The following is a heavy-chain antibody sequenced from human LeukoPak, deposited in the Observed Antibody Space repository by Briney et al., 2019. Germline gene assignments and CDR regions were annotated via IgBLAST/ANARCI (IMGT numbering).Heavy chain of an antibody. CDR2: ILPSFGAT. CDR1: GGTFGSYA. J-gene: IGHJ6*02. D-gene: IGHD3-10*01. CDR3: ARPLNTMVRGITTATDFFSYAMDV. Sequence: ASVNVSCKASGGTFGSYAISWVRQAPGQGLEWMGGILPSFGATKYSQKFQDRVTITADVSTTTVYMDLTSLSSEDTALYYCARPLNTMVRGITTATDFFSYAMDVWGQGTAVTVSS. V-gene: IGHV1-69*13.